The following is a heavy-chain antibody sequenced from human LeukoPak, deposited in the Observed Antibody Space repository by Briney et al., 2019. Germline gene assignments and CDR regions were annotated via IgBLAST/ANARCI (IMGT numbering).Heavy chain of an antibody. J-gene: IGHJ4*02. CDR3: ARDFDYGDYDGVVHLDY. D-gene: IGHD4-17*01. V-gene: IGHV3-7*01. Sequence: PGGSLRLSCAASGFTCSRCWMSWVRQAPGKGLEWVANIKQDGSEKYYVDSVKGRFTISRDNAKNSLYLQMNSLRAEDTAVYYCARDFDYGDYDGVVHLDYWGQGTLVTVSS. CDR1: GFTCSRCW. CDR2: IKQDGSEK.